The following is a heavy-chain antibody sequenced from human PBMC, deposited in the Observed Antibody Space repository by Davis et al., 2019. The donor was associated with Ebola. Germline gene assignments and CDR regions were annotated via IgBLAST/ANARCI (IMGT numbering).Heavy chain of an antibody. CDR3: TTDGRIVATSDDY. J-gene: IGHJ4*02. Sequence: GESLKISCAASGFTFSNAWMSWVHQAPGKGLEWVGRIKSKTDGGTTDYAAPVKGRFTISRDDSKNTLYLQMNSLKTEDTAVYYCTTDGRIVATSDDYWGQGTLVTVSS. CDR2: IKSKTDGGTT. V-gene: IGHV3-15*01. D-gene: IGHD5-12*01. CDR1: GFTFSNAW.